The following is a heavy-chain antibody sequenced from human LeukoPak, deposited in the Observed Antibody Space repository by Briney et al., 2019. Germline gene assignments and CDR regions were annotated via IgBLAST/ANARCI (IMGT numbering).Heavy chain of an antibody. CDR3: ARDYYL. CDR2: INHSGST. D-gene: IGHD4/OR15-4a*01. J-gene: IGHJ5*02. CDR1: SGSFSGYY. V-gene: IGHV4-34*01. Sequence: PSETLSFTCAVYSGSFSGYYWSWIRQPPGKGLEWIGEINHSGSTNYNPSLKSRVTISVDTSKNQFSLKLSSATAADTAVYYCARDYYLWGQGTLVTVSS.